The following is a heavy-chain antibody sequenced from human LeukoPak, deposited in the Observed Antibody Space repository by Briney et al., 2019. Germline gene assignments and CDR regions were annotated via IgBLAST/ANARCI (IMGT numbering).Heavy chain of an antibody. D-gene: IGHD1-7*01. V-gene: IGHV3-21*01. CDR3: ARVFDGTTWVSYYYYYMDV. CDR2: ISSSSSYI. J-gene: IGHJ6*03. Sequence: SGGSLRLSCAASGFTFSSYSMNWVRQAPGKGLEWVSSISSSSSYIYYADSVKGRFTISRDNAKNSLYLQMNSLRAEDTAVYYCARVFDGTTWVSYYYYYMDVWGKGTTVTISS. CDR1: GFTFSSYS.